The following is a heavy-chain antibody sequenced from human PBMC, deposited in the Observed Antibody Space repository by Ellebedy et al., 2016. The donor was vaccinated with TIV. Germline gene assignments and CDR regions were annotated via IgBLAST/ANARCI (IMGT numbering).Heavy chain of an antibody. CDR3: VRDWGYNPGD. Sequence: GESLKISCAASGFTVKNNNMAWVRQAPGKGLEWVSGFFSSTGTYYTDSMKGRFTISRDDSKNPLYLQMNALRAECTAVYFCVRDWGYNPGDWGQGTLVTVSS. V-gene: IGHV3-53*01. D-gene: IGHD1-1*01. J-gene: IGHJ4*02. CDR2: FFSSTGT. CDR1: GFTVKNNN.